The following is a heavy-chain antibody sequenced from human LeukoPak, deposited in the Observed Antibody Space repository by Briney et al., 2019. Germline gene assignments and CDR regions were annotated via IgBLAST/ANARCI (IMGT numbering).Heavy chain of an antibody. CDR2: IYHSGST. J-gene: IGHJ4*02. CDR3: ASKLTAVAGYFDY. V-gene: IGHV4-4*02. D-gene: IGHD6-19*01. Sequence: ASETLSLTCAVSGGSISSSNWWSWVRQPPGKGLEWIGEIYHSGSTNYNPSLKSRVTISVDKLKNQFSLKMSSVTAADTAVYYCASKLTAVAGYFDYWGQGTLVTVSS. CDR1: GGSISSSNW.